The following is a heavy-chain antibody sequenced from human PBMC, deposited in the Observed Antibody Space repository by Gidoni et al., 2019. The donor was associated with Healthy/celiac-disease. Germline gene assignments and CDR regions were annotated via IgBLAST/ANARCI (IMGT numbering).Heavy chain of an antibody. J-gene: IGHJ3*02. Sequence: QVQLVQSGSASKKPAASVKVSCKASGYTFTSYAMNWVRQAPGQGLEWMGWINTNTGNPTYAQGFTGRFVFSLDTSVSTAYLQISSLKAEDTAVYYCARDDRDYYDNHAFDIWGQGTMVTVSS. CDR2: INTNTGNP. V-gene: IGHV7-4-1*02. CDR1: GYTFTSYA. D-gene: IGHD3-22*01. CDR3: ARDDRDYYDNHAFDI.